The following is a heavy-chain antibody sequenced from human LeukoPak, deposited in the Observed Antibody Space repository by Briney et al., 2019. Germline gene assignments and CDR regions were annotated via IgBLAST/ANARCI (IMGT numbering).Heavy chain of an antibody. CDR2: INPDGSRT. Sequence: GGSLRLSCVVSGSTFSNYWMHWVRQAPGKGLVWVSRINPDGSRTDYADPVAGRFTISRDNAKNTLYLQMNSLRVEDTAVYYCSWDHTGKEDIWGQGTMVTVSS. J-gene: IGHJ3*02. CDR1: GSTFSNYW. CDR3: SWDHTGKEDI. V-gene: IGHV3-74*01. D-gene: IGHD1-26*01.